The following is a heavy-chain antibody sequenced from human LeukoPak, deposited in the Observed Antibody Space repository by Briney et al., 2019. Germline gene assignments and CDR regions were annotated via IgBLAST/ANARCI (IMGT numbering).Heavy chain of an antibody. J-gene: IGHJ3*02. CDR1: GGSISSSSYY. V-gene: IGHV4-39*01. CDR2: IYYSGST. CDR3: ASYYDSSSPGAFDI. Sequence: PSETLSLTCTVSGGSISSSSYYWGWIRQPPGKGLEWIGSIYYSGSTYYNPSLKSRVTISVDTSKNQFSLKLSSVTAADTAVYYCASYYDSSSPGAFDIWGQGTMVTVSS. D-gene: IGHD3-22*01.